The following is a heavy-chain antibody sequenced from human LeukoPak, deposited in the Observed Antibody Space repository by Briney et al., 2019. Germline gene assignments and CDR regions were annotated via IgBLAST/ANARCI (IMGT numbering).Heavy chain of an antibody. J-gene: IGHJ3*02. V-gene: IGHV3-74*01. CDR3: TTGSVGPDI. D-gene: IGHD3-3*01. CDR1: GFTFNYFW. Sequence: GGSLRFSCAASGFTFNYFWMLWLRQAPGKGLVWVSLINNKGTETVYADSVKGRFTISRDNAKNTLYLQMNSLRAEDTAIYYFTTGSVGPDICGQGTMFTVSS. CDR2: INNKGTET.